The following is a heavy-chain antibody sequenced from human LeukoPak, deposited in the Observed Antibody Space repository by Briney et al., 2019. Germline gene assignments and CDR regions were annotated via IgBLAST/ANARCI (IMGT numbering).Heavy chain of an antibody. J-gene: IGHJ4*02. CDR1: EFTFSSYS. CDR3: ARGSSAPDY. Sequence: GGSLRLSCAASEFTFSSYSMNWVRQAPGKGLECISYISRSSDTIYYADSVKGRFTISRDNAKNSVYLQMNSLRDEDTAVYYCARGSSAPDYWGQGTLVTVSS. CDR2: ISRSSDTI. D-gene: IGHD6-25*01. V-gene: IGHV3-48*02.